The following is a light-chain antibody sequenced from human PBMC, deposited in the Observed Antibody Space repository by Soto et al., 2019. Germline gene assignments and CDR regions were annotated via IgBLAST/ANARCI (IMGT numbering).Light chain of an antibody. CDR2: GAS. V-gene: IGKV3-20*01. Sequence: NVLTQSPGTLSLSPGERVTLSCRASQSVSSSYLAWYQQKSGQAPRLLVYGASIRAIGIPDRFSGSGSGTHFTLTISGLEPEDFAVYYCQQYGSSYTFGQGTKLEIK. CDR3: QQYGSSYT. CDR1: QSVSSSY. J-gene: IGKJ2*01.